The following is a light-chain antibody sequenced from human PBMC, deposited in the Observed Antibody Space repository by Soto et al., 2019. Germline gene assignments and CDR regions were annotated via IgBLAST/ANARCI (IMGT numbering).Light chain of an antibody. CDR2: AAS. CDR1: QTINYN. CDR3: QQYNNWPPYT. V-gene: IGKV3-15*01. J-gene: IGKJ2*01. Sequence: DRVMTQSPTTLSVSPGERATLSCRASQTINYNLAWYQQKPGQAPRLLIYAASTRASGVPARFSGSGAGREFSLTISNRQSDESAGYYCQQYNNWPPYTFGQGTKLEIK.